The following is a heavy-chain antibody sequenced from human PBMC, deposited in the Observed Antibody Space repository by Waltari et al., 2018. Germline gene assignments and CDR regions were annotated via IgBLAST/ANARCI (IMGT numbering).Heavy chain of an antibody. J-gene: IGHJ4*02. CDR1: GGTFSSYA. D-gene: IGHD1-7*01. V-gene: IGHV1-69*04. CDR2: IIPILGIA. CDR3: AELVITGTTNDY. Sequence: QVQLVQSGAEVKKPGSSVKVSCKASGGTFSSYAISWVRQAPGQGLEWMGRIIPILGIANYAQKFQGRVTITADKSTSTAYMELSSLRSEDTAVYYCAELVITGTTNDYWGQGTLVTVSS.